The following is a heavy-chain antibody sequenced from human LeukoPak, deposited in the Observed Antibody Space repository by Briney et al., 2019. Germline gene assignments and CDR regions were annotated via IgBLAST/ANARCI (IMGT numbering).Heavy chain of an antibody. D-gene: IGHD3-22*01. V-gene: IGHV4-4*02. CDR3: ARVALYDSSGYNYFDY. Sequence: SETLSLTCAVSSGSISSSNWWNWVRQPPGKGLEWIGEIYRSGSTNYNPSLQSRVTISVDKSKNQFSLKLSSVTAADTAVYYCARVALYDSSGYNYFDYWGQGTLVTVSS. J-gene: IGHJ4*02. CDR2: IYRSGST. CDR1: SGSISSSNW.